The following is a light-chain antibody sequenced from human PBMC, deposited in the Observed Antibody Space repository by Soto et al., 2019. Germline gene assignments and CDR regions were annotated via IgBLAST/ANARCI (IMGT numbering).Light chain of an antibody. CDR2: EVT. V-gene: IGLV2-8*01. Sequence: QSALTQPPSASESPGQSVTISCTGTSSDVGGYDYVSWYQQRPGKAPKLLIHEVTKRPSGVPDRFSGSKSGNTAYLTISGLQVEDEAEYFCFSFTTTSTHVFGTGTKVTVL. J-gene: IGLJ1*01. CDR1: SSDVGGYDY. CDR3: FSFTTTSTHV.